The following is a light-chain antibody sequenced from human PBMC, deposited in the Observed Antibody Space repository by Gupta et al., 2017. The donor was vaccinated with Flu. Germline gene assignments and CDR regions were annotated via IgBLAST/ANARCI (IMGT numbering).Light chain of an antibody. V-gene: IGKV3-20*01. J-gene: IGKJ1*01. CDR3: QQYCSSPL. Sequence: PGSLSLSPRERATLSCRASHSGTSSDLAWYQQKPGQAPRLLIYGASTRATGIPDTFSGGGSGTDFTLTISRLEAEDFSVYYCQQYCSSPLFGQGTKVEIK. CDR2: GAS. CDR1: HSGTSSD.